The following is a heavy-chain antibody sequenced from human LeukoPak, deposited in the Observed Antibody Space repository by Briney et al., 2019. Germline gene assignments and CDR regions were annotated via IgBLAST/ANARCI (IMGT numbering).Heavy chain of an antibody. CDR2: IYYSGST. CDR3: ARSRGAYGAYCSGGSCYPNGGHWFDP. J-gene: IGHJ5*02. D-gene: IGHD2-15*01. V-gene: IGHV4-39*01. Sequence: SETLSLTCTVSGGSISSSSYYWGWIRQPPGKGLEWIGSIYYSGSTYYNPSLKSRVTISVDTSKNQFSLKLSSVTAADTAVYYCARSRGAYGAYCSGGSCYPNGGHWFDPWGQGTLITVSS. CDR1: GGSISSSSYY.